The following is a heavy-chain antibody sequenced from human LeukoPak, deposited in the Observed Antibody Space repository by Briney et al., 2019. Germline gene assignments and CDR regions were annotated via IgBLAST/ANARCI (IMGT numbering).Heavy chain of an antibody. V-gene: IGHV4-34*01. CDR1: GGSFSGYY. Sequence: TSSETLSLTCAVYGGSFSGYYWSWIRQPPGKGLEWIGEINHSGSTNYNPSLKSRVTISVDTSKNQFSLKLSSVTAADTAVYYCARNVVVVAATLSNYYYYGMDVGGQGTMVTVSS. CDR3: ARNVVVVAATLSNYYYYGMDV. CDR2: INHSGST. D-gene: IGHD2-15*01. J-gene: IGHJ6*02.